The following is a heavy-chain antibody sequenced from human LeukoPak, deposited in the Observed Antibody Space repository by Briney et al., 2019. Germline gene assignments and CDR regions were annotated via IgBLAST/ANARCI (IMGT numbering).Heavy chain of an antibody. J-gene: IGHJ3*01. Sequence: RPGGSLRLPCSASGFTFSNYDMHWVRQEKGKGLEWVSSIGTGGHTYYAPSVKGRFTISRENAKNSLYLQMNSLRAGDTAIYYCTRGGLEAPCDVWGQGTMVAVSS. D-gene: IGHD5-24*01. CDR2: IGTGGHT. V-gene: IGHV3-13*01. CDR3: TRGGLEAPCDV. CDR1: GFTFSNYD.